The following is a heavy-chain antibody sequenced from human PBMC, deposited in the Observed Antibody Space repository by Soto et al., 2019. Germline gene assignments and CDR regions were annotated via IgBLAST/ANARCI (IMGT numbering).Heavy chain of an antibody. Sequence: SVKVSCKASGGTFSSYAISWVRQAPGQGLEWMGGIIPIFGTANYAQKFQGRVTITADESTSTAYMELSSLRSEDTAVYYCARDRKELERSDAFDIWGQGTMVTVSS. CDR1: GGTFSSYA. J-gene: IGHJ3*02. D-gene: IGHD1-26*01. V-gene: IGHV1-69*13. CDR3: ARDRKELERSDAFDI. CDR2: IIPIFGTA.